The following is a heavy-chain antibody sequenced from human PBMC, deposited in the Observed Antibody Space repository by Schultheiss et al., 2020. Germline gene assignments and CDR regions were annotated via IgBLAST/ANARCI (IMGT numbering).Heavy chain of an antibody. Sequence: GGSLRLSCAASGFTFSSYDMSWVRQAPGKGLEWVSAISGNGGNTYYADSVKGRFTISRDNSKNTLYLQMNSLRAEDTAVYYCAKEKPYGSGDVNGLDVWGQGTTVTVAS. J-gene: IGHJ6*02. V-gene: IGHV3-23*01. CDR2: ISGNGGNT. CDR1: GFTFSSYD. CDR3: AKEKPYGSGDVNGLDV. D-gene: IGHD3-10*01.